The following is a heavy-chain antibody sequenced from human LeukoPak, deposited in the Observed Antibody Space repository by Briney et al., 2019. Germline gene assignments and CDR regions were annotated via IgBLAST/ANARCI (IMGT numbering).Heavy chain of an antibody. V-gene: IGHV4-59*01. J-gene: IGHJ6*03. CDR2: IYYSGST. CDR1: GGSISSYY. CDR3: ARDGGYSSSWPYYYYYMDV. D-gene: IGHD6-13*01. Sequence: SETLSLTCTVSGGSISSYYWSWIRQPPGKGLEWIGYIYYSGSTNYNPSLKSRVTISVDTSKNQFSLKLSSVTAADTAVYYCARDGGYSSSWPYYYYYMDVWGKGTTVTVSS.